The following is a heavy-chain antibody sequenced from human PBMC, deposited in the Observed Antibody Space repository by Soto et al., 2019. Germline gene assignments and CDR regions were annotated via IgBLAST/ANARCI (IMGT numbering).Heavy chain of an antibody. CDR1: GFSLSTIGVG. CDR2: IYWDDDK. D-gene: IGHD4-17*01. V-gene: IGHV2-5*02. Sequence: QITLKESGPTLVKPTQTLTLTCTFSGFSLSTIGVGVGWIRQPPGKALEWLALIYWDDDKRYSPSLKSRLTITKDTSKNQVVLTMTNMDPVDTATYCCAHSVYGGNYFDYWGQGTLVPVSS. J-gene: IGHJ4*02. CDR3: AHSVYGGNYFDY.